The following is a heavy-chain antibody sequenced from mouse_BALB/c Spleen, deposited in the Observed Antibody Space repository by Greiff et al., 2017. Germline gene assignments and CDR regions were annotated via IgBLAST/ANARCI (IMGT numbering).Heavy chain of an antibody. D-gene: IGHD1-1*01. CDR3: ARRYYGSSYGFAY. J-gene: IGHJ3*01. V-gene: IGHV1-54*01. CDR2: INPGSGGT. Sequence: QLQLQQSGAELVRPGTSVKVSCKASGYAFTNYLIEWVKQRPGQGLEWIGVINPGSGGTNYNEKFKGKATLTADKSSSTAYMQLSSLTSDDSAVYFCARRYYGSSYGFAYWGQGTLVTVSA. CDR1: GYAFTNYL.